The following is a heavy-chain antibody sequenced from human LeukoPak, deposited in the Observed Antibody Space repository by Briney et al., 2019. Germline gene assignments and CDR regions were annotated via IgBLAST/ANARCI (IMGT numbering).Heavy chain of an antibody. CDR2: IYYSGST. CDR3: AREGAAAGYFDY. V-gene: IGHV4-59*01. CDR1: GGSISSYY. D-gene: IGHD6-13*01. J-gene: IGHJ4*02. Sequence: SETLSLTCTVSGGSISSYYWSWIRQPPGTGLEWIGYIYYSGSTNYNPSLKSRDTISVDTSKNQFSLKLSSVTAADTAVYYCAREGAAAGYFDYWGQGTLVTVSS.